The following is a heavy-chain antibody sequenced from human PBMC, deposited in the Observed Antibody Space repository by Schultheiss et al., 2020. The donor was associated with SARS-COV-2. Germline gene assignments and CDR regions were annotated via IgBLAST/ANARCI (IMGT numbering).Heavy chain of an antibody. J-gene: IGHJ6*03. Sequence: GESLKISCAASGFTFSSYAMSWVRQAPGKGLEWVAVISYDGSNKYYADSVKGRFTISRDNSKNTLYLQMNSLRAEDTAVYYCARDSRVGAIYYYYYYMDVWGKGTTVTVS. CDR3: ARDSRVGAIYYYYYYMDV. CDR2: ISYDGSNK. D-gene: IGHD1-26*01. CDR1: GFTFSSYA. V-gene: IGHV3-30*01.